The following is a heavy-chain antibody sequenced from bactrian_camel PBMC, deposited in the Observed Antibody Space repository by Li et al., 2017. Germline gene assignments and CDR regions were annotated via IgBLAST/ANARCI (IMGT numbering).Heavy chain of an antibody. Sequence: VQLVESGGGFVQPGGSLRLSCATSGFAFSRYYISWVRQAPGKGLEWVSSIQIGTRAEYYADSVKGRFTISNDNAKSTLYLEMNSLKSEDTAVYYCASSQTDLDHYRTDRYLAIWGQGTQVTVS. CDR2: IQIGTRAE. V-gene: IGHV3-2*01. D-gene: IGHD1*01. CDR1: GFAFSRYY. J-gene: IGHJ2*01. CDR3: ASSQTDLDHYRTDRYLAI.